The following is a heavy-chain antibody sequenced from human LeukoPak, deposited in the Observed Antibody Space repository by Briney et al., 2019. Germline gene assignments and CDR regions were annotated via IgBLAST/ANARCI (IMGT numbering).Heavy chain of an antibody. CDR1: GGSISSSSYY. CDR2: IYYSGST. Sequence: SETLSLTCTVSGGSISSSSYYWGWIRQPPGKGLEWIGSIYYSGSTYYNLSLKSRVTISADTSKNQFSLKLSSVTAADTAVYHCARTVNYYDSSGYGGYYFDYWGQGTLVTVSS. CDR3: ARTVNYYDSSGYGGYYFDY. D-gene: IGHD3-22*01. J-gene: IGHJ4*02. V-gene: IGHV4-39*01.